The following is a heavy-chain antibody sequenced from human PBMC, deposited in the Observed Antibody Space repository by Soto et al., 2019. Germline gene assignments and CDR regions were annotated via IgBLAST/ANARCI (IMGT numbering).Heavy chain of an antibody. CDR2: INPNSGGT. J-gene: IGHJ4*02. CDR3: ARLVVAARSPIDY. D-gene: IGHD2-15*01. Sequence: QVQLVQSGAEVKKPGASVKVSCKASGYTFTGYYMHWVRQAPGQGLEWTGGINPNSGGTNYAQMFQGRVTMTRDTSISTAYMELSRLRSDDTAVYYCARLVVAARSPIDYWCQGTLVTVSS. CDR1: GYTFTGYY. V-gene: IGHV1-2*02.